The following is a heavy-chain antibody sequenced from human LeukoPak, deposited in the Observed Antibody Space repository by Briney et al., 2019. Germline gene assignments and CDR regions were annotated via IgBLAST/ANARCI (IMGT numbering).Heavy chain of an antibody. V-gene: IGHV3-74*01. CDR3: AREHALAEFFDH. CDR2: IKNGGHRP. Sequence: PGGSLRLSCATSGFSFSSYWMHSARPPPGKGLVWIASIKNGGHRPSPVDSVTGRFTISKDKDKITLLLQLNSLRVEDTAVYYCAREHALAEFFDHWGRDTLSPSP. D-gene: IGHD3-10*01. J-gene: IGHJ4*02. CDR1: GFSFSSYW.